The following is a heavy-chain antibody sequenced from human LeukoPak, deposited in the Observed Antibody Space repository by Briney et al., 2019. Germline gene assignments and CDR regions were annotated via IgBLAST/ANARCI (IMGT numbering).Heavy chain of an antibody. CDR3: ASATLVDAFDI. Sequence: PGGSLRLSCAASGFTVSSNYMSWVRQAPGKGLEWVSVIYSGGSTYYADSVKGRFTISRDNSKNTLYLQMNSLRAEDTAVYYCASATLVDAFDIWGQGTTVTVSS. CDR1: GFTVSSNY. J-gene: IGHJ3*02. V-gene: IGHV3-53*01. CDR2: IYSGGST. D-gene: IGHD2/OR15-2a*01.